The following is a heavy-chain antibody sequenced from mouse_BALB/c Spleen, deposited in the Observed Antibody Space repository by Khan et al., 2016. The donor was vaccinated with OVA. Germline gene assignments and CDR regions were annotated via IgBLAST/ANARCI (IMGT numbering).Heavy chain of an antibody. J-gene: IGHJ2*01. CDR1: GFTFSSYG. Sequence: EVELVESGGGLVQPGGSRKLSCAASGFTFSSYGMHWVRQAPEKGLEWVAYISGDSTTIYYADTVKGRFTISRDNPKNTLFLQMTSLMSEDTAMYYCATYYYCGYYFDYWGPGTTLTVSS. D-gene: IGHD1-1*01. CDR2: ISGDSTTI. CDR3: ATYYYCGYYFDY. V-gene: IGHV5-17*02.